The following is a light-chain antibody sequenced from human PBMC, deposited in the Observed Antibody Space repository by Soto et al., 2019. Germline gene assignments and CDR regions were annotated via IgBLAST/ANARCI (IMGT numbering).Light chain of an antibody. CDR2: DVR. CDR3: ISYTSSRSFYV. V-gene: IGLV2-14*01. J-gene: IGLJ1*01. Sequence: QSALTQPASVSGSPGQSITISCTGTSSDVGGYHYVSCYQKHPGKAPELMIYDVRNRPSGVSNRVSGSKSGNTASLTISVRQAEAEADYYCISYTSSRSFYVFGTGTKLTVL. CDR1: SSDVGGYHY.